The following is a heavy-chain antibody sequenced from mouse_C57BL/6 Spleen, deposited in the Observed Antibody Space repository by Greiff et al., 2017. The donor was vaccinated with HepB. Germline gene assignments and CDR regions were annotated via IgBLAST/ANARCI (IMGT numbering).Heavy chain of an antibody. Sequence: VQLQQSGAELVRPGASVKLSCTASGFNIKDDYMHWVKQRPEQGLEWIGWIDPENGDTEYASKFQGKATITADTSSNTAYLQLSSLTSEDTAVYYCTRLRYYGSSSGFAYWGQGTLVTVSA. CDR2: IDPENGDT. CDR3: TRLRYYGSSSGFAY. V-gene: IGHV14-4*01. J-gene: IGHJ3*01. D-gene: IGHD1-1*01. CDR1: GFNIKDDY.